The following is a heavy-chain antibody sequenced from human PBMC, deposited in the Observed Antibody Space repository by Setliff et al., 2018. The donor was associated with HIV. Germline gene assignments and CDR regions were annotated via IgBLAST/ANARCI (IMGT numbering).Heavy chain of an antibody. CDR2: ISGDNGNT. J-gene: IGHJ6*03. Sequence: ASVKVSCKASGYTFTNNGINWVRQAPGQGLEWMGWISGDNGNTKYAQKLQGRVTMTTDTSTSTAYMELRNLRSDDTAVYYCARVQVGDPYYSYYYTDVWGKGTTVTVSS. CDR3: ARVQVGDPYYSYYYTDV. D-gene: IGHD2-8*02. V-gene: IGHV1-18*01. CDR1: GYTFTNNG.